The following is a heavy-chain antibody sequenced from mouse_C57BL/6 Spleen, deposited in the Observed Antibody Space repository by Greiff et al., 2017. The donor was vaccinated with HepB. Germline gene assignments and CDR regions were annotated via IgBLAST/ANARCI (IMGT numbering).Heavy chain of an antibody. CDR3: ARPNSSGYTAWFAY. V-gene: IGHV1-56*01. J-gene: IGHJ3*01. CDR2: IFPGSGST. D-gene: IGHD3-2*02. CDR1: GYTFTSHW. Sequence: QVQLQQSGPELVRPGASVKISCKAPGYTFTSHWMQWVRQRPGQGLEWIGEIFPGSGSTYYNENFKGKATLTVDTSSSTAYMQLSSLTSEDSAVYFCARPNSSGYTAWFAYWGQGTLVTVSA.